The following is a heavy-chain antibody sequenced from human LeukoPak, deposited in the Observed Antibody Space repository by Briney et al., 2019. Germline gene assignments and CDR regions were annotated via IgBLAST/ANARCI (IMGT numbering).Heavy chain of an antibody. CDR3: ARGDEGSFDI. V-gene: IGHV3-20*04. J-gene: IGHJ3*02. CDR2: INWDGGST. Sequence: GGSLRLSCAASGFTVSSTYMSWVRQAPGKGLEWVSAINWDGGSTGYGDSVKGRFTISRDKPKNSLYLQMTSLRAEDTALYYCARGDEGSFDIWGQGTMVTVSS. CDR1: GFTVSSTY. D-gene: IGHD2-21*02.